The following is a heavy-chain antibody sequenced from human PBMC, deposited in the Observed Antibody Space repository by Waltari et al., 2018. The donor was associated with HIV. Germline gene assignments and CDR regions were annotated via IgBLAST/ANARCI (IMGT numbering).Heavy chain of an antibody. CDR2: MNPNSGNT. D-gene: IGHD2-2*01. J-gene: IGHJ4*02. Sequence: QVQLVQSGAEVKKPGASVKVSCKASGYTFTSYDINWVRQDTGQGLEWMGWMNPNSGNTGYAQKFQGRVTMTRNTSISTAYMELSSLRSEDTAVYYCARATRYCSSTSCYYYFDYWGQGTLVTVSS. CDR3: ARATRYCSSTSCYYYFDY. CDR1: GYTFTSYD. V-gene: IGHV1-8*01.